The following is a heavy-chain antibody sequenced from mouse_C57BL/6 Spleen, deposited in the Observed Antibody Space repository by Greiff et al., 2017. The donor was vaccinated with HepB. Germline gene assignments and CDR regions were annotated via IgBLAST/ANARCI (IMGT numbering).Heavy chain of an antibody. V-gene: IGHV1-52*01. Sequence: VKLQQPGAELVRPGSSVKLSCKASGYTFTSYWMHWVKQRPIQGLEWIGNIDPSDSETHYNQKFKDKATLTVDKSSSTAYMQLSSLTSEDSAVYYCARLGDYYGSSHFDYWGQGTTLTVSS. J-gene: IGHJ2*01. CDR1: GYTFTSYW. CDR2: IDPSDSET. D-gene: IGHD1-1*01. CDR3: ARLGDYYGSSHFDY.